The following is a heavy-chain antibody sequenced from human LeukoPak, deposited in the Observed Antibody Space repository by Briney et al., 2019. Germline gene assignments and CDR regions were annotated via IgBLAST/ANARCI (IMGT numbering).Heavy chain of an antibody. CDR2: ITSSSSYI. D-gene: IGHD4-17*01. V-gene: IGHV3-21*01. Sequence: GGSLRLSCAGSGFTFSSYSMNWVRQAPGKGLEWVSSITSSSSYIYYADSVKGRFTISRDNAKKSVYLQMNSLRAEDTAVYYCVKYGDYKFDPWGQGTLVTVSS. CDR3: VKYGDYKFDP. J-gene: IGHJ5*02. CDR1: GFTFSSYS.